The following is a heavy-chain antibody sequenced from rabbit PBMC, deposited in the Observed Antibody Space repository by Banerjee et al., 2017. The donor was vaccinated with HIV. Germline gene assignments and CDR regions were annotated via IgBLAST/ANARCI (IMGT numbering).Heavy chain of an antibody. CDR3: ARDNASDGYYFNL. CDR2: INAGSSGNT. V-gene: IGHV1S45*01. CDR1: GFSFSSGYD. J-gene: IGHJ4*01. Sequence: QEQLEESGGDLVKPGASLTLTCTASGFSFSSGYDMCWVRQAPGKGLEWIACINAGSSGNTCYASWAKGRFTISKTSTTVTLQMTSLTAADTATYFCARDNASDGYYFNLWGPGTLVTVS. D-gene: IGHD6-1*01.